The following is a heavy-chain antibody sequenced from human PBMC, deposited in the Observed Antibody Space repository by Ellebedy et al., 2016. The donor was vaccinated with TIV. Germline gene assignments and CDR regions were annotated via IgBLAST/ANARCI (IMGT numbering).Heavy chain of an antibody. CDR2: IRSKANNYAT. CDR1: GFTFSGSS. CDR3: ANMAVAGMDDY. V-gene: IGHV3-73*01. J-gene: IGHJ4*02. Sequence: PGGSLRLSCEASGFTFSGSSMHWVRQASGKGLEWVGRIRSKANNYATAYGASVKGRFTISRDDSKNTAYLQMNSLKTEDTAVYYCANMAVAGMDDYWGQGTLVTVSS. D-gene: IGHD6-19*01.